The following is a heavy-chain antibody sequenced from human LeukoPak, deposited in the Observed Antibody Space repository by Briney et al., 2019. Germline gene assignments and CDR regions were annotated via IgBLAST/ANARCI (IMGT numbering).Heavy chain of an antibody. Sequence: PSETLSLTCAVYGGSFSGYYWSWIRQPPGKGLEWIGEINHSGSTNYNPSLKSRVTISVDTSKNQFSLKLSSVTAADTAVYYCARTYYYGSGSYYNLINWFDPWGQGTLVTVSS. CDR1: GGSFSGYY. CDR2: INHSGST. J-gene: IGHJ5*02. CDR3: ARTYYYGSGSYYNLINWFDP. D-gene: IGHD3-10*01. V-gene: IGHV4-34*01.